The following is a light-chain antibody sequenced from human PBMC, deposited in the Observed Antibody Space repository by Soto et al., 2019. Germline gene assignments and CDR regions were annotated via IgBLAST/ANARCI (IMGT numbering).Light chain of an antibody. CDR2: WAS. J-gene: IGKJ5*01. CDR3: QQYVNNSST. CDR1: QSLFYASVSKNY. V-gene: IGKV4-1*01. Sequence: DTGMTQSPESLAVPLCARATINCKSSQSLFYASVSKNYLAWYQQKPRQPPRLLIYWASIRGSGVPDRFSGSGSGTDFTLTISSLQAEDVAVYYCQQYVNNSSTFGQGTRLEIK.